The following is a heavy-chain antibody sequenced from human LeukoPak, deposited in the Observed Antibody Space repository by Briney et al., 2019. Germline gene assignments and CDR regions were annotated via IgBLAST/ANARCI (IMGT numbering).Heavy chain of an antibody. CDR2: INHSGST. D-gene: IGHD1-7*01. CDR3: ARDLRVRVGTTSIAWFDP. J-gene: IGHJ5*02. V-gene: IGHV4-34*01. Sequence: SETLSLTCAVYGGSFSGYYWSWIRQPPGKGLEWIGEINHSGSTNYNPSLKSRVTISVDTSKNQFSLKLSSVTAADTAVYYCARDLRVRVGTTSIAWFDPWGQGTLVTVSS. CDR1: GGSFSGYY.